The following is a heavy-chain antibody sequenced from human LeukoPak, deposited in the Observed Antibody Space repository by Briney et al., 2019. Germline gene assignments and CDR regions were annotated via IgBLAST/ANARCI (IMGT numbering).Heavy chain of an antibody. V-gene: IGHV4-31*03. CDR3: ASDYYDSSGYTYYFDY. Sequence: SETLSLTCTVSGGSISSSGYYWSWIRQHPGKGLEWIGYIYYSGSTYYNPSLKSRVTISVDTSKNQFSLKLSSVTAADTAVYYCASDYYDSSGYTYYFDYWGQGTLVTDSS. J-gene: IGHJ4*02. D-gene: IGHD3-22*01. CDR1: GGSISSSGYY. CDR2: IYYSGST.